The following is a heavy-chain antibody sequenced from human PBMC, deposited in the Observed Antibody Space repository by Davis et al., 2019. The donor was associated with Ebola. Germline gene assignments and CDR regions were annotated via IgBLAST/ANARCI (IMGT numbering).Heavy chain of an antibody. CDR1: GYSFTSYW. D-gene: IGHD3-10*01. CDR3: ARVRLTMVRATHGYYGMDV. CDR2: IYPGDSDT. J-gene: IGHJ6*04. V-gene: IGHV5-51*01. Sequence: PGGSLRLSCKGSGYSFTSYWIGWMRQMPGKGLEWMGIIYPGDSDTRYSPSFQGQVTISADKSISTAYLQWSSLKASDTAMYYCARVRLTMVRATHGYYGMDVWGKGTTVTVSS.